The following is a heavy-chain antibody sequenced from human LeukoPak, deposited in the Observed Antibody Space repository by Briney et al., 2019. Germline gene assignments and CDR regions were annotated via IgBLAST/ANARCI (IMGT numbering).Heavy chain of an antibody. D-gene: IGHD3-10*01. CDR3: ARVRATVRGVIPGTFDY. Sequence: SETLSLTCTVSGDSISSGDYYWSWIRQHPGEGLEWIGYIDYSGSTYYNPSLKSRVSISVGTSKNHFSLKLSSVTAADTAVYYCARVRATVRGVIPGTFDYWGQGTLVTVSS. J-gene: IGHJ4*02. V-gene: IGHV4-31*03. CDR1: GDSISSGDYY. CDR2: IDYSGST.